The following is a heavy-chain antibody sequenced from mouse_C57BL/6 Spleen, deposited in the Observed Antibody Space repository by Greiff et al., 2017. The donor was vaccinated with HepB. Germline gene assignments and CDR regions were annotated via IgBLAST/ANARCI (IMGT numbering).Heavy chain of an antibody. J-gene: IGHJ1*03. D-gene: IGHD1-1*01. CDR1: GYTFTSYW. CDR2: IDPSDSYT. CDR3: ARGDYGSRTWYFDV. V-gene: IGHV1-50*01. Sequence: VQLQQPGAELVKPGASVKLSCKASGYTFTSYWMQWVKQRPGQGLEWIGEIDPSDSYTNYNQKFKGKATLTVDTSSSTAYMQLSSLTSEDSAVYYCARGDYGSRTWYFDVWGTGTTVTVSS.